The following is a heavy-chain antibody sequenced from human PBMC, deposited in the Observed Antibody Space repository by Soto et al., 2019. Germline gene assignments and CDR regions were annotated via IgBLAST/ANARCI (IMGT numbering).Heavy chain of an antibody. J-gene: IGHJ4*02. V-gene: IGHV1-18*01. Sequence: GAAVKVSCKASGYTFTSYGIRWVRQAPGQGLAWMGWISAYNGNTNYAQKLPGRVTMTTDTSTSTAYMELRSLRSDDTAVYYCARDQGPGQYGYLHWGQGTLVTVSS. CDR3: ARDQGPGQYGYLH. D-gene: IGHD5-18*01. CDR1: GYTFTSYG. CDR2: ISAYNGNT.